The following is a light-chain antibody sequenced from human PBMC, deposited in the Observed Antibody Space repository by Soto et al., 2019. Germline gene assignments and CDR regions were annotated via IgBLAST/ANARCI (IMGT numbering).Light chain of an antibody. Sequence: SGLTQPASVSWSPGQSITISCTGTSSDVGTYNYVSWYQQHPGKAPKVMIYEVTYRPSGVSNRFSGSKSGNTASLTISGLQAEDEAEYYCSSYTGSSTLYVFGTGTKVTVL. CDR1: SSDVGTYNY. CDR3: SSYTGSSTLYV. J-gene: IGLJ1*01. CDR2: EVT. V-gene: IGLV2-14*01.